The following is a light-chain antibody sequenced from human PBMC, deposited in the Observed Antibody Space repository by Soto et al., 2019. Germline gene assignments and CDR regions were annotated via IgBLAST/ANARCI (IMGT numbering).Light chain of an antibody. J-gene: IGLJ2*01. CDR1: SSNLGNYY. V-gene: IGLV1-51*02. CDR2: ENN. CDR3: GTWDSRLSVV. Sequence: QSALTQPPSVSAAPGQKVTISCSGSSSNLGNYYVSWYQKLPGTAPTLLIYENNKRPSGIPDRFSGSKSGTSATLAIAGLQTGDEADYYCGTWDSRLSVVFGGGTKVTVL.